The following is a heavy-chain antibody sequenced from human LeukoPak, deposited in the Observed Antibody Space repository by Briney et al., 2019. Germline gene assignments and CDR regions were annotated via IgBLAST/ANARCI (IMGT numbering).Heavy chain of an antibody. J-gene: IGHJ3*02. Sequence: SETLSLTCTVSGGSISSYYWSWIRQPPGKGLEWIGYIYYSGSTNYNPSLKSRVTISVDTSKNQFSLKLSSVTAADTAVYYCARVYYYDSSRDAFDIWGQGTMVTVSS. CDR2: IYYSGST. D-gene: IGHD3-22*01. V-gene: IGHV4-59*08. CDR1: GGSISSYY. CDR3: ARVYYYDSSRDAFDI.